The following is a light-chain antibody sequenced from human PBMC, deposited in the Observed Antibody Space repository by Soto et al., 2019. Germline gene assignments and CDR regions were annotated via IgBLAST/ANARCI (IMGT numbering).Light chain of an antibody. J-gene: IGKJ5*01. CDR2: DTS. V-gene: IGKV3-11*01. CDR1: QSVSSY. CDR3: QQRTDWPT. Sequence: EIVLTQSPATLSLPPGERATLSCRASQSVSSYLAWYQQKPGQSPRLVIYDTSYRATGIPARFSGSGSGTDFTLTIDSLEPEDFAVYYCQQRTDWPTFGQGTRLEIE.